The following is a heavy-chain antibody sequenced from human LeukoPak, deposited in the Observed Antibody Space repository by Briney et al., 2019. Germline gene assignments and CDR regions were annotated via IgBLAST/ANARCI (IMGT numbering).Heavy chain of an antibody. V-gene: IGHV3-23*01. CDR2: ISGRGGGS. Sequence: GGTLRLSCAASGFTFSDYGMSWVRQAPGKGLEWVSTISGRGGGSFFADSVKGRFTISRDNSKNTLYLQMNSLRAEDTAVYYCARQGRDWLRDYYYYMDVWGKGTTVTISS. J-gene: IGHJ6*03. CDR3: ARQGRDWLRDYYYYMDV. CDR1: GFTFSDYG. D-gene: IGHD3-9*01.